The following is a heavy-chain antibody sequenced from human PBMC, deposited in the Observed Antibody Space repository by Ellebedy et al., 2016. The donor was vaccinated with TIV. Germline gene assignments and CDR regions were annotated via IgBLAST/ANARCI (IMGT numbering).Heavy chain of an antibody. Sequence: PSETLSLTCAVSGGSVRGYYWTWIRQSPGKGLEWIGNIDYSGVTKYNPSLKSQVTISLDRSKNQLSLKLRFASAAETAVYYCAGDGVDGMDVWGQGTTVAVSS. J-gene: IGHJ6*02. CDR3: AGDGVDGMDV. V-gene: IGHV4-59*02. CDR1: GGSVRGYY. CDR2: IDYSGVT. D-gene: IGHD2-15*01.